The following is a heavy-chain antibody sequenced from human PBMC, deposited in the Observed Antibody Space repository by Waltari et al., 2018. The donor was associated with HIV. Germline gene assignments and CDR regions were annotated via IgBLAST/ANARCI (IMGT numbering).Heavy chain of an antibody. D-gene: IGHD1-1*01. Sequence: EVQLVESGGGLVKPGGSLRLSCAASGFTFSSYSMNWVSQAPGKGLEWVSSISSSSSYIYYADSVKGRFTISRDNAKNSLYLQMNSLRAEDTAVYYCARATGTTGAFDIWGQGTMVTVSS. CDR2: ISSSSSYI. CDR1: GFTFSSYS. J-gene: IGHJ3*02. V-gene: IGHV3-21*01. CDR3: ARATGTTGAFDI.